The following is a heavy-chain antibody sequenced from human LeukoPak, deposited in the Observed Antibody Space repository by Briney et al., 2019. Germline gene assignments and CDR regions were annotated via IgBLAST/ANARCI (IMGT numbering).Heavy chain of an antibody. V-gene: IGHV3-48*01. CDR1: GFTFSSYE. D-gene: IGHD1-26*01. J-gene: IGHJ5*02. Sequence: GGSLRLSCAASGFTFSSYEMNWVRQAPGKGLEWVSYISSSSSTIYYADSVKGRFTISRDNAKNSLYLQLNSLRAEDTAVYYCARSLVVGATYPYHWGQGALVTVSS. CDR3: ARSLVVGATYPYH. CDR2: ISSSSSTI.